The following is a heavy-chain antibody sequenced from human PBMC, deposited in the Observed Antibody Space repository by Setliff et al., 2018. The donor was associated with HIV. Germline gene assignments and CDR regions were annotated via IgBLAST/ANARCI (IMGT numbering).Heavy chain of an antibody. CDR1: GGTFSSYT. CDR2: IIPMFGTA. V-gene: IGHV1-69*05. D-gene: IGHD2-21*02. J-gene: IGHJ4*02. Sequence: ASVKVSCKASGGTFSSYTISWVRQAPEQGLEWMGGIIPMFGTANYTQKFRGRVTITTDESTSTAYMELSSLRSEDTAVYYCARGAVAYQPLLSFDYWGQGTLVTVSS. CDR3: ARGAVAYQPLLSFDY.